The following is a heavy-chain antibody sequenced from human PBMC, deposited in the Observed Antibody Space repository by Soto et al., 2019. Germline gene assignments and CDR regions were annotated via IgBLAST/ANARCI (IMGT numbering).Heavy chain of an antibody. J-gene: IGHJ4*02. Sequence: TGGSLRLSCAASGFTFDDYTMHWVRQAPGKGLEWVSLISWDGGSTYYADSVKGRFTISRDNSKNSLYLQMNSLRTEDTALYYCAKGPKEEGGYNSWGQGTLVTVSS. D-gene: IGHD5-12*01. CDR1: GFTFDDYT. V-gene: IGHV3-43*01. CDR3: AKGPKEEGGYNS. CDR2: ISWDGGST.